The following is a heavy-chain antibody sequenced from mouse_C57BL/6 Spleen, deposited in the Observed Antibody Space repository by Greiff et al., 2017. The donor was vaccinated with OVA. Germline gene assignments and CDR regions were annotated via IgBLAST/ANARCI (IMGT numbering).Heavy chain of an antibody. CDR3: ARQMRGWSMDY. D-gene: IGHD1-1*02. CDR2: IYPRDGST. Sequence: VKLVESGPELVKPGASVKLSCKASGYTFTSYDINWVKQRPGQGLEWIGWIYPRDGSTKYNEKFKGKATLTVDTSSSTAYMELHSLTSEDSAVYFCARQMRGWSMDYWGQGTSVTVSS. J-gene: IGHJ4*01. V-gene: IGHV1-85*01. CDR1: GYTFTSYD.